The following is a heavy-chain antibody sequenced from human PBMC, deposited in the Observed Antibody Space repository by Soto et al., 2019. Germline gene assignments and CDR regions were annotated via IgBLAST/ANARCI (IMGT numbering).Heavy chain of an antibody. CDR1: GASISSYY. D-gene: IGHD3-10*01. V-gene: IGHV4-59*06. CDR2: IYYSGNT. Sequence: SETLSLTCTVSGASISSYYWSWIRQPPGKGLEWIGYIYYSGNTYYNPSLKSRVTILVNTSKNQFSLKVSSVTAADTAVYYCARLRGSWISWFGPWSQGTLVTVSS. J-gene: IGHJ5*02. CDR3: ARLRGSWISWFGP.